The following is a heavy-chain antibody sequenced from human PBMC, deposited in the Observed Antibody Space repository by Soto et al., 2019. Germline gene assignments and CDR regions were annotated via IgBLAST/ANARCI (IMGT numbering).Heavy chain of an antibody. V-gene: IGHV3-30*18. D-gene: IGHD4-17*01. CDR1: GFIFRNYG. Sequence: QVQLVESGGGVVQPGRSLRLSCAASGFIFRNYGMHWVRQAPGKGLEWVAVISYDGSNKYYADSVKGRFTISRDNSKNRLFRQMNSLRAENTAVYYCAKVRIETTVLQANDYWCQGTLVTVSS. CDR3: AKVRIETTVLQANDY. J-gene: IGHJ4*02. CDR2: ISYDGSNK.